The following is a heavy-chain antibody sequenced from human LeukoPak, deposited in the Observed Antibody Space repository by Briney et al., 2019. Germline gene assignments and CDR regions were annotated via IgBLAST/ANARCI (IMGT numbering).Heavy chain of an antibody. Sequence: ASVKVSCKASGGTFSSYAISWVRQAPGQGLEWMGRIIPILGIANYAQKFQGRVTITADKSTSTAYMELSSLRSEDTAVYYCVRAPPRGYGHPIDYWGQGTLVTVSS. D-gene: IGHD3-22*01. CDR3: VRAPPRGYGHPIDY. V-gene: IGHV1-69*04. CDR2: IIPILGIA. J-gene: IGHJ4*02. CDR1: GGTFSSYA.